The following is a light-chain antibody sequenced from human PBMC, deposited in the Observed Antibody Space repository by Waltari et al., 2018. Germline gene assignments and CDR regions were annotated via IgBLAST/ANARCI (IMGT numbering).Light chain of an antibody. Sequence: DIVMTQAPDSLPVSLGERATINCKSSHSVLYTATNKNYLAWYQQKPGQPPKLLIYWASTRESGVPDRFSGSGSGANFTLTISSLQAEDVAVYYCQQYYSTPPITFGQGTRLEIK. CDR1: HSVLYTATNKNY. J-gene: IGKJ5*01. CDR3: QQYYSTPPIT. CDR2: WAS. V-gene: IGKV4-1*01.